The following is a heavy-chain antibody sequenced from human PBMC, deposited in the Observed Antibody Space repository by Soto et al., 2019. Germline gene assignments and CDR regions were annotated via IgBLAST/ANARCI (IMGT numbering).Heavy chain of an antibody. CDR3: ASRDPGTSVDY. V-gene: IGHV4-4*02. Sequence: TSSEILSLTCAVSGGSFTSNNWWTWVRQPPGQGLEWIGEIYRTGSTNYNPSLKSRVTISLDKSENQFSLKVTSLTAADTAVYYCASRDPGTSVDYWGQGTLVTVSS. CDR1: GGSFTSNNW. CDR2: IYRTGST. J-gene: IGHJ4*02. D-gene: IGHD1-7*01.